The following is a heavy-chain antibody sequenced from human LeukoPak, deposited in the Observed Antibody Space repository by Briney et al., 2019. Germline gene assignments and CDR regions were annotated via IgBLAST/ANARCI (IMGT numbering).Heavy chain of an antibody. J-gene: IGHJ4*02. CDR1: GCTFTSYG. V-gene: IGHV1-18*01. D-gene: IGHD2-15*01. Sequence: GASVKVSCKASGCTFTSYGISWVRQAPGQGLEWMGWISAYNGNTNYAQKLQGRVTMTTDTSTSTAYMKLRSLRSDDTAVYYCARGPYCSGGTCYSQYFDYWGQGTLVTVSS. CDR2: ISAYNGNT. CDR3: ARGPYCSGGTCYSQYFDY.